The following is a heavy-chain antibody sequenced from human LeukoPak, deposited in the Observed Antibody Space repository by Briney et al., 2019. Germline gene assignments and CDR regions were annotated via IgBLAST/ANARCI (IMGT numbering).Heavy chain of an antibody. CDR1: GVSISSGSYY. J-gene: IGHJ1*01. V-gene: IGHV4-61*02. Sequence: SETLSLTCTVSGVSISSGSYYWSWIRQPAGKGLEWIVRVYTSGSTNYNPSLKSLFTISLDTSKNQFSLKLSSVTAADTAVYYCARDAGAEYFQHWGQGTLVTVSS. CDR2: VYTSGST. CDR3: ARDAGAEYFQH.